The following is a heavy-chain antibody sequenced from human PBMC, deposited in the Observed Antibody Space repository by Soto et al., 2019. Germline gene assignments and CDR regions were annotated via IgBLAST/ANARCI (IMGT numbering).Heavy chain of an antibody. CDR3: ARDILMDYYDSSGYYYGDYYYYGMDV. CDR1: GDSVSSNSAA. D-gene: IGHD3-22*01. V-gene: IGHV6-1*01. Sequence: SQTLSLTCAISGDSVSSNSAAWNWIRQSPSRGLEWLGRTYYRSKWYNDYAVSVKSRITINPDTSKNQFSLQLNSVTPEDTAVYYCARDILMDYYDSSGYYYGDYYYYGMDVWGQGTTVTVSS. J-gene: IGHJ6*02. CDR2: TYYRSKWYN.